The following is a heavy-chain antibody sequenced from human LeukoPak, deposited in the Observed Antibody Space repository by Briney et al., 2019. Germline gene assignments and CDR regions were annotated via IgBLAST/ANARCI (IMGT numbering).Heavy chain of an antibody. Sequence: GGALRLSCAASGFTFSTYSMTWVRQAPGKGLEWVSSITSSSSYIYYADSVKGRFTISRDNAKSSLYLQMNSLRAEDTALYYCARHRTASDYWGQGTLVTVSS. CDR1: GFTFSTYS. V-gene: IGHV3-21*01. D-gene: IGHD3-16*02. CDR3: ARHRTASDY. CDR2: ITSSSSYI. J-gene: IGHJ4*02.